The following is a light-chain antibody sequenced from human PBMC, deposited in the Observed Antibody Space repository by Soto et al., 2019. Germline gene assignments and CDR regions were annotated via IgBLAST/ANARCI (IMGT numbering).Light chain of an antibody. V-gene: IGKV3-20*01. Sequence: EIVLTQSPGTLSVSPGERATLSCRASQSLRSSSLAWYQQRLGQAPRLLIYGASRRATGIPDRFSGSGSGTDFTLTISRLEPEDSAVYYCQQYGSSPLTFGGGTKVEIK. CDR2: GAS. CDR3: QQYGSSPLT. J-gene: IGKJ4*01. CDR1: QSLRSSS.